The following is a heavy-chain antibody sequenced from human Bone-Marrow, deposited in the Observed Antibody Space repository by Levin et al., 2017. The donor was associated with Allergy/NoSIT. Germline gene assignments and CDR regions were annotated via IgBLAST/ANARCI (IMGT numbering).Heavy chain of an antibody. J-gene: IGHJ3*01. V-gene: IGHV4-59*13. Sequence: SQTLSLTCTVSSGSISDYYLNWIRHPPGKGLEWIGYIQYSGSTNYNASLESRVTISADTSKKQFSLKLGSVTAADTAIYYCASSSGRYWGGAFDLWGQGTTVIVSS. CDR2: IQYSGST. CDR1: SGSISDYY. D-gene: IGHD1-26*01. CDR3: ASSSGRYWGGAFDL.